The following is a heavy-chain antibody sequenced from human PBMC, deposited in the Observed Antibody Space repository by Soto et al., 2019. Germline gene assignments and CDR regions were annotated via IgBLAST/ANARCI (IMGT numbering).Heavy chain of an antibody. CDR1: GFTFGSYW. J-gene: IGHJ4*02. D-gene: IGHD3-16*01. Sequence: EVQLVESGGGLVQPGGSLTLSCAASGFTFGSYWMGWVRQAPGKGLEWVATIKQDGSEKYYMDSVKGRFTISRDNAKKSLYRQMNSLRADDTALYYCVRTGDDYWGQGTLVTVSS. CDR2: IKQDGSEK. V-gene: IGHV3-7*05. CDR3: VRTGDDY.